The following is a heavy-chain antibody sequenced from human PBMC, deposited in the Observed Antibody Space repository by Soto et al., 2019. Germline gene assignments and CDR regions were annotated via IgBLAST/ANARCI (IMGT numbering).Heavy chain of an antibody. CDR2: VSQSGVSV. D-gene: IGHD3-3*01. CDR1: GFIFSSHA. V-gene: IGHV3-23*01. J-gene: IGHJ5*02. Sequence: EVQLLESGGGFVKPGGSLRLSCEGSGFIFSSHAMTWVRQAPGKGLEWVSSVSQSGVSVHLPDFLKGRFSSSRDNSKNTVYLELNNLRVDDTAVYYCAKDPPLWSGYSFSENHWGQGTLVTVSS. CDR3: AKDPPLWSGYSFSENH.